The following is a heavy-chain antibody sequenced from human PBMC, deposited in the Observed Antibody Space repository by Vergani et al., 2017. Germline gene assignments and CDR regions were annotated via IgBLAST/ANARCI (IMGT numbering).Heavy chain of an antibody. CDR3: AKDLMTTVTTXFDY. Sequence: QVQLVESGGGVVQPGRSLRLSCAASGFTFSSYGMHWVRQAPGKGLEWVAVISYDGSNKYYADSVKGRFTISRDNSKNTLYLQMNSLRAEDTAVYYCAKDLMTTVTTXFDYWGQGTLVTVSS. V-gene: IGHV3-30*18. J-gene: IGHJ4*02. D-gene: IGHD4-17*01. CDR2: ISYDGSNK. CDR1: GFTFSSYG.